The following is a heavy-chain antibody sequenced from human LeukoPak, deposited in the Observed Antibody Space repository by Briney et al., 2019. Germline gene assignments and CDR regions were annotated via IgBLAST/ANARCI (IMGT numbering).Heavy chain of an antibody. CDR2: IRSKTDGGPI. CDR3: TTGRVL. CDR1: GFTFSNAW. V-gene: IGHV3-15*01. J-gene: IGHJ4*02. Sequence: GGSLRLSCAASGFTFSNAWMSWVRQAPGKGLEWVGRIRSKTDGGPIEYGAPVKGRFTISRDDSKNTLDLQMNSLTTEDTAVYYCTTGRVLWGQGTLVTVSS.